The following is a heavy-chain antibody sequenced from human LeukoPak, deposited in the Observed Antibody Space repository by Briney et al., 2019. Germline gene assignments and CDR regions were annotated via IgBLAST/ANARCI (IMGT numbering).Heavy chain of an antibody. CDR1: GFTFSSYG. V-gene: IGHV3-30*02. CDR3: AKLIQLERSVDAFDI. D-gene: IGHD1-1*01. Sequence: PGGSLRLSCAASGFTFSSYGMHWVRQAPGKGLEWVAFILYDGSNKYYADSVKGRFTISRDNSKNTLYLQMNSLRAEDTAVYYCAKLIQLERSVDAFDIWGQGTMVTVSS. CDR2: ILYDGSNK. J-gene: IGHJ3*02.